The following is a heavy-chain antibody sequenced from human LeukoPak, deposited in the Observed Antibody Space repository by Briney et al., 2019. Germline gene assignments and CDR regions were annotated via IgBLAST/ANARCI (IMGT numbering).Heavy chain of an antibody. J-gene: IGHJ3*02. CDR2: ISDSGST. CDR3: TVVVAASDAFDI. CDR1: GGSFSGYY. V-gene: IGHV4-34*10. D-gene: IGHD2-15*01. Sequence: PSETLSLTCAVYGGSFSGYYWTWIRQLPGKGLQWIGEISDSGSTNYNPSLKSRITMSVDTSKNQISLKLSSVTAADTAVYYCTVVVAASDAFDIWGQGTMVTVSS.